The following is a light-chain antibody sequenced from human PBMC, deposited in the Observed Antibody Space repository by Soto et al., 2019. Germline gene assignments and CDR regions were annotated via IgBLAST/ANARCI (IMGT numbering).Light chain of an antibody. CDR3: QQRSNWPRT. Sequence: IVLTQSPATLSLSPGKRATLSWRASQNITNYLIWYQHKPGQAPRLLIYDVSNRATGIPARFSGSGSGTDFTLTISSLEPEDFAVYYCQQRSNWPRTFGQGTKVDIK. V-gene: IGKV3-11*01. J-gene: IGKJ1*01. CDR2: DVS. CDR1: QNITNY.